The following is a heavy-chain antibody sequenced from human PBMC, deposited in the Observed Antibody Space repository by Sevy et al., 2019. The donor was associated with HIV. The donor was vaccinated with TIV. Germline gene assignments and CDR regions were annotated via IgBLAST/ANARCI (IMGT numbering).Heavy chain of an antibody. J-gene: IGHJ4*02. CDR2: ISYDGSNK. V-gene: IGHV3-30*04. CDR1: GFTFSSYA. CDR3: ARDDYDSIH. D-gene: IGHD3-22*01. Sequence: GGSLRLSCAASGFTFSSYAMHWVRQAPGKGLEWVAVISYDGSNKYYADSVKGRFTISRDNSKNTLYLQMNSLRAEDTAVYYCARDDYDSIHWGQGTLVTVSS.